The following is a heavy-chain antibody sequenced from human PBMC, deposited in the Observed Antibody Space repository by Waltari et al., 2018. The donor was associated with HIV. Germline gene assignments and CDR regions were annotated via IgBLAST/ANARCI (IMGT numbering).Heavy chain of an antibody. Sequence: EVQLVESGGGLVQPGGSLKVSCAASGFTSSDSHIHWVRQASGRGLEWVGRITSKGDNYATAYAASVKGRFTISRDDSKNTADLQMNSLKTEDTAIYYCALYGFGPRYYGMDVWGQGTTVTVSS. CDR1: GFTSSDSH. D-gene: IGHD2-8*01. J-gene: IGHJ6*02. CDR3: ALYGFGPRYYGMDV. CDR2: ITSKGDNYAT. V-gene: IGHV3-73*01.